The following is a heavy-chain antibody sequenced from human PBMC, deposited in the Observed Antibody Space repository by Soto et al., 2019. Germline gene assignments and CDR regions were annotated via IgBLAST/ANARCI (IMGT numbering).Heavy chain of an antibody. CDR2: INADNGNT. D-gene: IGHD3-10*01. V-gene: IGHV1-3*01. CDR3: AREGYYSGSGSYSPPRYYGMDV. Sequence: GASVKVSCKASGYAFTWFNIHWVRQAPGQRLEWMGWINADNGNTKYSQEFQGRVTMTTDTSTRTAYMELTSLRSDDTAVCYCAREGYYSGSGSYSPPRYYGMDVWGQGTTVTVSS. CDR1: GYAFTWFN. J-gene: IGHJ6*02.